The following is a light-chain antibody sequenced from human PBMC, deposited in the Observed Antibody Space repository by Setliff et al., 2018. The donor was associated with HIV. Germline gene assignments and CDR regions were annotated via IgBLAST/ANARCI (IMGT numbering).Light chain of an antibody. J-gene: IGLJ3*02. CDR2: DTS. CDR3: FLSYSGARRV. Sequence: QAVVTQEPSLTVSPGGTVTLTCGSSTGAVTSGHYPYWFQQKPGQAPRTLIHDTSNKQSWTPARFSGSLLGGKAALTLSGAQPEDEAAYYCFLSYSGARRVFGGGTK. V-gene: IGLV7-46*01. CDR1: TGAVTSGHY.